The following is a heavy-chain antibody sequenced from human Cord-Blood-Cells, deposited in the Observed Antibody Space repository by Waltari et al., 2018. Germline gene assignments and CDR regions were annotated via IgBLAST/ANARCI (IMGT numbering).Heavy chain of an antibody. D-gene: IGHD3-9*01. CDR2: IRSSCSYI. Sequence: EVQLVGSGGGLVKPGGSMRLSCAASGFTFSSYSMNWVRQAPGKGLEWVSSIRSSCSYIYYAHQMKGLFTIARDNGKSSLYLGMNGLRAEDAAVYYCARDLLDRLEQGDYWRQGPLVTGSS. CDR1: GFTFSSYS. V-gene: IGHV3-21*01. CDR3: ARDLLDRLEQGDY. J-gene: IGHJ4*02.